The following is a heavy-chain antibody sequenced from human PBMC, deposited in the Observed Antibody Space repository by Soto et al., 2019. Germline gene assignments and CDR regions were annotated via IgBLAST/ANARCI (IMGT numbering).Heavy chain of an antibody. CDR2: ISAYNGNT. CDR1: GYTFTSYG. V-gene: IGHV1-18*04. J-gene: IGHJ5*02. CDR3: ARDSAGGTAMVMHNWFDP. Sequence: GASVKVSCKASGYTFTSYGISWVRQAPGQGLEWMGWISAYNGNTNYAQKLQGRVTMTTDTSTSTAYMELRSLRSDDTAVYYCARDSAGGTAMVMHNWFDPWGQGTLVTVSS. D-gene: IGHD5-18*01.